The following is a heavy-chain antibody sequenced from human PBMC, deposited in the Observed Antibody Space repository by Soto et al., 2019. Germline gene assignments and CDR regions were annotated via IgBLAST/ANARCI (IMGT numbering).Heavy chain of an antibody. V-gene: IGHV3-23*01. CDR2: ISGSAYNT. CDR1: GFTFSNYA. J-gene: IGHJ4*02. CDR3: AKGGATYGLLTHDY. Sequence: AWGSLRLSCAASGFTFSNYAIIWFRQSPVKGLEWVTTISGSAYNTYYADSVKGRFAISRDNSKNTLSLQMNSLTAEDTAVYYCAKGGATYGLLTHDYWGQGTLVTVSS. D-gene: IGHD3-9*01.